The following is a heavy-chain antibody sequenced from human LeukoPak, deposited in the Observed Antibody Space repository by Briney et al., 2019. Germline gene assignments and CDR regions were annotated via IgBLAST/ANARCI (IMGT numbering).Heavy chain of an antibody. Sequence: SETPSLTCTVSGGSISSYYWSWIRQPPGKGLEWIGYIYYSGSTNYNPSLKSRVTISVDTSKNQFSLKLSSVTAADTAVYYCARDMASPNNYYYYYYMDVWGKGTTVTVSS. CDR1: GGSISSYY. CDR2: IYYSGST. J-gene: IGHJ6*03. CDR3: ARDMASPNNYYYYYYMDV. V-gene: IGHV4-59*01. D-gene: IGHD1/OR15-1a*01.